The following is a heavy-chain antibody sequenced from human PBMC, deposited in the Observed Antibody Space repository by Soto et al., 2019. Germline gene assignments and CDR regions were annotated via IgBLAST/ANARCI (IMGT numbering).Heavy chain of an antibody. CDR3: ASDTAMVNGDY. CDR2: IIPIFGTA. CDR1: GVTFSSYA. D-gene: IGHD5-18*01. Sequence: ASVKVSCKASGVTFSSYAISWVRQAPGQGLEWMGGIIPIFGTANYAQKFQGRVTITADKSTSTAYMELSSLRSEDTAVYYCASDTAMVNGDYWGQGTLVTVSS. V-gene: IGHV1-69*06. J-gene: IGHJ4*02.